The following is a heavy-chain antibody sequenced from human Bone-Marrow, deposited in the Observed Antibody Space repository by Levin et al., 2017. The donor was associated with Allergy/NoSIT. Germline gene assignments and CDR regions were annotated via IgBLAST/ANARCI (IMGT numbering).Heavy chain of an antibody. CDR3: TRALRY. CDR2: IRSASGTSI. CDR1: GFIFSSSE. Sequence: GESLKISCAASGFIFSSSERNWVRQAPGKGLEWVSYIRSASGTSIYYADSVRGRFTISRDNARNLLYLEMNNLRAEDTGVYYCTRALRYWGQGTLVTVSS. V-gene: IGHV3-48*03. J-gene: IGHJ4*02.